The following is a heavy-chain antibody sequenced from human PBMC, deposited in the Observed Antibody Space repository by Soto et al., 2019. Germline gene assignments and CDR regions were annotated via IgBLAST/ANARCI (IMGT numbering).Heavy chain of an antibody. D-gene: IGHD3-22*01. CDR1: GYTFTGYY. Sequence: ASVKVSCKASGYTFTGYYLYWVRQAPGQGLEWVGWINPNNGDTKYAQKFQGGVTMTRDTSISTAYMELRRLRSDDTAVYYCARVGVYYYSSGYIDSWGQGTLVTVSS. V-gene: IGHV1-2*02. CDR3: ARVGVYYYSSGYIDS. CDR2: INPNNGDT. J-gene: IGHJ4*02.